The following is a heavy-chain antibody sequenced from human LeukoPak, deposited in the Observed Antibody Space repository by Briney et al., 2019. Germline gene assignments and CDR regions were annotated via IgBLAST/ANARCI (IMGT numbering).Heavy chain of an antibody. CDR1: GGSMSPYH. CDR2: IYYSGST. V-gene: IGHV4-59*12. Sequence: SETLSLTCTVSGGSMSPYHWGWIRQPPGKGLEWTGYIYYSGSTNYNPSLKSRVTISVDTSKNQFSLKLGSVTAADTAIYYCAREVSGRFDYWGQGTLVTVSS. CDR3: AREVSGRFDY. J-gene: IGHJ4*02.